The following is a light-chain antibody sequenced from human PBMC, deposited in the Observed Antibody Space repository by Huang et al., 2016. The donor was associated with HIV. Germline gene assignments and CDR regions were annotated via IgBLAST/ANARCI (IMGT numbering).Light chain of an antibody. V-gene: IGKV3-11*01. CDR3: QQRRSWPLT. Sequence: EIVLTQSPATLSLSPGERATLSCRASQSVSSYVAWYQQKPGQAPRLLIYDTSNRATGIPARCSGSGSGTDFTLTISSLEPEDFAVYYCQQRRSWPLTFGGGTKVEIK. CDR2: DTS. CDR1: QSVSSY. J-gene: IGKJ4*01.